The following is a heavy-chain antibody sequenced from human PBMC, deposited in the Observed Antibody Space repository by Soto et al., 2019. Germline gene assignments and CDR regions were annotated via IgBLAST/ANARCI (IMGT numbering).Heavy chain of an antibody. CDR3: AHRAVYSGSYWGGGYFDY. CDR1: GFSLSTSGVG. Sequence: QITLKESGPTRVKPTQTLTLTCTFSGFSLSTSGVGVGWIRQPPGKALEWLALIYWDDDKRYSPSLKSRVTITKDPSKNEVVLTMTDMDPVDTATYYWAHRAVYSGSYWGGGYFDYWGQGTLVTISS. V-gene: IGHV2-5*02. J-gene: IGHJ4*02. D-gene: IGHD1-26*01. CDR2: IYWDDDK.